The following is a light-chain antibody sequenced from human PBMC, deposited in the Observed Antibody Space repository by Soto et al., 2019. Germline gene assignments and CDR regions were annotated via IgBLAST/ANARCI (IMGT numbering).Light chain of an antibody. Sequence: DIQMTQSPSTLSASVGDRVTITCGASQSVSGWLAWYQQKPGEAPNLLVYKASTLETGVPSRFTASGSGTRFTLTISGLQPDDFATYYCQQYKTYPSTFGQGTKVEIK. V-gene: IGKV1-5*03. J-gene: IGKJ1*01. CDR2: KAS. CDR3: QQYKTYPST. CDR1: QSVSGW.